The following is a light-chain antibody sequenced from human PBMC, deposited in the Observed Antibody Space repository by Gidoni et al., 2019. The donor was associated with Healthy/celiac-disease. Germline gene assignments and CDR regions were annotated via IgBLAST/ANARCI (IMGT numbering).Light chain of an antibody. Sequence: DVVITQYPDSLAVSLGERATINCNSSQSVLYSSNNKNYLAWYQQKPGQPPKLIIYWASTRESGIPARFSGSGSGTDFTLTISSLQAEDVAVYYCQQYYSTPFTFGPGTKVDIK. CDR2: WAS. CDR3: QQYYSTPFT. J-gene: IGKJ3*01. V-gene: IGKV4-1*01. CDR1: QSVLYSSNNKNY.